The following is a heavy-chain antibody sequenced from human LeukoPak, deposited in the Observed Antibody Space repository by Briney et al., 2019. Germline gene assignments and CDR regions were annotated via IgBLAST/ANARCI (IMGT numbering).Heavy chain of an antibody. V-gene: IGHV3-48*04. J-gene: IGHJ4*02. D-gene: IGHD6-19*01. Sequence: GGSLRLSCAASGFTFSSYSMNWVRQAPGKGLEWVSYISSSSSTIYYADSVKGRFTISRDNAKNSLYPQMNSLRAEDTAVYYCARGLALDYWGQGTLVTVSS. CDR1: GFTFSSYS. CDR2: ISSSSSTI. CDR3: ARGLALDY.